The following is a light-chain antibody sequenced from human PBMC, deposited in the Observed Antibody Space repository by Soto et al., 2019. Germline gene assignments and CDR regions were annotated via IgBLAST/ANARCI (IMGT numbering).Light chain of an antibody. J-gene: IGKJ1*01. Sequence: IQMTQSPSSLSASVGDRVTITCRASQNINNYLSWYQQRPGKAPNLLIYAASSLHSGVPSRFSGSGSGTDFSLTISSLQPEDFATYYCQQSYSTPRTFGQGTKVDIK. V-gene: IGKV1-39*01. CDR3: QQSYSTPRT. CDR2: AAS. CDR1: QNINNY.